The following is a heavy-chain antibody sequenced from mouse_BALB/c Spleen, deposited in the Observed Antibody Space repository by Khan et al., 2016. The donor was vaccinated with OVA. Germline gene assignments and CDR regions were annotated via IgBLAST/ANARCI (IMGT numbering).Heavy chain of an antibody. J-gene: IGHJ2*01. D-gene: IGHD1-1*01. V-gene: IGHV3-2*02. CDR1: GYSITTDYA. CDR2: ISYGGNT. Sequence: EVQLQESGPGLVKPSQSLSLTCTVTGYSITTDYAWNWIRQFPGNKLEWMGFISYGGNTKYNPSLKSRISITRDTSKNQFFLQLKSVTTEDTARDYCARVYGGDFDYWGQGTTLTVSS. CDR3: ARVYGGDFDY.